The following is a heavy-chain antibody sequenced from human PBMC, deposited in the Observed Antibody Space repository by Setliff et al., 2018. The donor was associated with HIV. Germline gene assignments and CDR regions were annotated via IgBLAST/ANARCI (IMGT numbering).Heavy chain of an antibody. J-gene: IGHJ1*01. D-gene: IGHD3-22*01. CDR3: VGPDYEDPQGGQ. CDR1: GYTFSTYG. Sequence: ASVKVSCKASGYTFSTYGISWVRQAPGQGIEWMGWISANNAHTMPAQKFQGRFSISRDNAKNSVYLQMNSLRAADTAVYYCVGPDYEDPQGGQWGQGTLVTVSS. CDR2: ISANNAHT. V-gene: IGHV1-18*01.